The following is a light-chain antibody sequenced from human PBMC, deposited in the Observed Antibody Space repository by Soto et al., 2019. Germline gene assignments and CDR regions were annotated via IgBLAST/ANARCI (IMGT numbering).Light chain of an antibody. CDR2: KVS. CDR1: RDVNNW. V-gene: IGKV1-5*03. CDR3: QQYNGYSWT. Sequence: DIQMTQSPSTLSASVGDRVTITCRATRDVNNWLAWYQQKPGKAPKALIYKVSNLESGVPSRFSGSGSGTEFTLTISSLQPDDFATYYCQQYNGYSWTFGQGTKVESK. J-gene: IGKJ1*01.